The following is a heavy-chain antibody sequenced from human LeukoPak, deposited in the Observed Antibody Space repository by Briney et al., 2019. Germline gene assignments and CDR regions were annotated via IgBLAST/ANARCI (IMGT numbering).Heavy chain of an antibody. D-gene: IGHD5-18*01. Sequence: SVKVSCKASGGTFSSYAISWVRQAPGQGLEWMGGIIPIFGTANYAQKFQGRVTITADESTSTAYMELSSLRSEDTAVYYCARSNPDGGYSYGTYYAWFDPWGQGTLVTVSS. J-gene: IGHJ5*02. CDR2: IIPIFGTA. CDR3: ARSNPDGGYSYGTYYAWFDP. CDR1: GGTFSSYA. V-gene: IGHV1-69*01.